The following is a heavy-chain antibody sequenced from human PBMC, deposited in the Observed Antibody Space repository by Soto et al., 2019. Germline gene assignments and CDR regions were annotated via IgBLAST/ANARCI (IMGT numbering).Heavy chain of an antibody. D-gene: IGHD3-10*01. CDR2: IYYYGST. J-gene: IGHJ6*02. Sequence: QVQLQESGPGLVKPSQTLSLTCTVSGGSISSGGYYWSWIRQHPGKGLEWIGYIYYYGSTCYNPSHRGRVTISVDTAKTQFSLRLRSVTAADTAVYDCARVFGFGGMDVWGQGTTVTVSS. V-gene: IGHV4-31*03. CDR3: ARVFGFGGMDV. CDR1: GGSISSGGYY.